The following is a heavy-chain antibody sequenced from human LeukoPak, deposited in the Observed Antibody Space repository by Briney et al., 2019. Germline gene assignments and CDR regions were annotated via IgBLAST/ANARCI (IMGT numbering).Heavy chain of an antibody. CDR3: ARVGSSLLRGAFDI. J-gene: IGHJ3*02. Sequence: PGGSLRLSCAASGFTFSDYYMSWIRQAPGKGLEWVSYISSSGGTIYYADSVKGRFTISRDNAKNSLYLQMNSLRAEDTAVYYCARVGSSLLRGAFDIWGQGTMVTVSS. V-gene: IGHV3-11*01. CDR1: GFTFSDYY. D-gene: IGHD3-22*01. CDR2: ISSSGGTI.